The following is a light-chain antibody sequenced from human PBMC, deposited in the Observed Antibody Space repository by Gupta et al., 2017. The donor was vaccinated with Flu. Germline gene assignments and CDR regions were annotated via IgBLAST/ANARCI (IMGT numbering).Light chain of an antibody. CDR3: RAWESTCWV. CDR1: KLGDKN. Sequence: SQGQTASVTCAGDKLGDKNVSWYQPKQGQSTDGGSYQDNKRPSGIPECVSGANSGKSENVNISGTQDMDEGEYYCRAWESTCWVFGPGTKLTVL. J-gene: IGLJ3*02. CDR2: QDN. V-gene: IGLV3-1*01.